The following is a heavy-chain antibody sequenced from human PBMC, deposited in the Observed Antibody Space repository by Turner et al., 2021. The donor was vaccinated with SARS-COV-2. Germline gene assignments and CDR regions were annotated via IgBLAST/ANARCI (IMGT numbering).Heavy chain of an antibody. D-gene: IGHD6-13*01. CDR2: ISSSSSYI. Sequence: EVQLVAAGGGLVKPGGSLRLSRAASGFTLSSYSMNWVSQAPGKGLEWVSSISSSSSYIYYADSVKGRFTISRDNAKNSLYLQMNSLRAEDTAVYYCASIAAADPKYYHYYGMDVWGQGTTVTVSS. J-gene: IGHJ6*02. CDR3: ASIAAADPKYYHYYGMDV. CDR1: GFTLSSYS. V-gene: IGHV3-21*01.